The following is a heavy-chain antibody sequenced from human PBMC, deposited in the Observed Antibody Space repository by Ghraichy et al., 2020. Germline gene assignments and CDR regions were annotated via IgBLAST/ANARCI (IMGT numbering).Heavy chain of an antibody. Sequence: GGSLRLSCAASGFTFSSYWMSWVRQAPGKGLEWVANIKQEGSEKYYVDSVKGRFTISRDNAKNSLYLQMNSLRAEDTAVYYCARDARGYSYEAFDIWGQGTMVTVSS. CDR2: IKQEGSEK. CDR1: GFTFSSYW. V-gene: IGHV3-7*03. CDR3: ARDARGYSYEAFDI. D-gene: IGHD5-18*01. J-gene: IGHJ3*02.